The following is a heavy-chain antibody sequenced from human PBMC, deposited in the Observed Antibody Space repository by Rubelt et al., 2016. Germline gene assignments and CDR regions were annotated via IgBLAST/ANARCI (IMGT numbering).Heavy chain of an antibody. CDR2: IIPIFGTA. J-gene: IGHJ5*02. D-gene: IGHD2-2*01. Sequence: VGGIIPIFGTANYAQKFQGRVTITADESTSTAYMELSSLRSEDTAVYYCARAYVPAAIYWFDPWGQGTLVTVSS. V-gene: IGHV1-69*01. CDR3: ARAYVPAAIYWFDP.